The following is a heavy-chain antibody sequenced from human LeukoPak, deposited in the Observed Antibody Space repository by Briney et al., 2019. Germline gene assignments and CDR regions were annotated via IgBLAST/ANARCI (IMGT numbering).Heavy chain of an antibody. CDR2: IYSGGST. D-gene: IGHD5-18*01. J-gene: IGHJ4*02. CDR3: ARDISYGNFDY. V-gene: IGHV3-53*01. CDR1: GFTVSSNY. Sequence: GGSLRLSCAASGFTVSSNYMNWVRQAPGKGLEWVSVIYSGGSTYYADSVKGRFTISRDNSKNTLYLQMNSLRAEDTAVYYCARDISYGNFDYWGQGTLVTVSS.